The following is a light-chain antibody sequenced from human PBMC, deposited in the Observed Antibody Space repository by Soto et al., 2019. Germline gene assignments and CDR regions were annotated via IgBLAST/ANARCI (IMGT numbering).Light chain of an antibody. J-gene: IGLJ2*01. V-gene: IGLV2-14*01. Sequence: QSALTQPASVYGSPGQSITISCTGSSSDVGAYNYVSWYQQHPGKAPRLMIYEVTNRPSGVSNRFSGSKSGNTASLTISGLRAEDEADYYCSSYTSGSTLVVFVGGTKLTVL. CDR3: SSYTSGSTLVV. CDR1: SSDVGAYNY. CDR2: EVT.